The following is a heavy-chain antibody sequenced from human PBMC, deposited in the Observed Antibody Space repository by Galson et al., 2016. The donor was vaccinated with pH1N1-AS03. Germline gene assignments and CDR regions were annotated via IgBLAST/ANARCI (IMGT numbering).Heavy chain of an antibody. CDR1: GFTFSDFE. D-gene: IGHD6-13*01. Sequence: SLRLSCAASGFTFSDFEMYWVRQAPGKGLQLISYISSSGATAYYADSVKGRFTISRDNTKNSLYLQMSTLRVEETAVYYCATRPGYINAWGQGTLVTVSS. V-gene: IGHV3-48*03. CDR3: ATRPGYINA. J-gene: IGHJ5*02. CDR2: ISSSGATA.